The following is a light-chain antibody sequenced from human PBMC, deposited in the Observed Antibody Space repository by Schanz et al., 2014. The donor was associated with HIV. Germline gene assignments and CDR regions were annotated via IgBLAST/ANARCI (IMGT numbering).Light chain of an antibody. CDR3: QQRAGWPLT. CDR2: DAS. CDR1: QSVSSY. J-gene: IGKJ4*01. Sequence: EVVLTQSPATLSLSPGERATLSCRASQSVSSYLAWYQQKPGQAPRLLIYDASNRATGIPARFSGSGSGTDFTLTISSLEPEDFAVYYCQQRAGWPLTFGGGTKVGIK. V-gene: IGKV3-11*01.